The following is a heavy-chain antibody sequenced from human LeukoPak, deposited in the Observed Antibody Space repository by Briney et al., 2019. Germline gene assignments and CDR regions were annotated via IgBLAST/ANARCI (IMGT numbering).Heavy chain of an antibody. CDR2: ISAYNGNT. CDR3: ARDLGPDAGYCSSTSCEYFQH. CDR1: GYTFTSYG. D-gene: IGHD2-2*01. V-gene: IGHV1-18*01. J-gene: IGHJ1*01. Sequence: GASVKVSCKASGYTFTSYGISWMRQAPGQGLEWMGWISAYNGNTNYAQKLQGRVTMTTDTSTSTAYMELRSLRSDDTAVYYCARDLGPDAGYCSSTSCEYFQHWGQGTLVTVSS.